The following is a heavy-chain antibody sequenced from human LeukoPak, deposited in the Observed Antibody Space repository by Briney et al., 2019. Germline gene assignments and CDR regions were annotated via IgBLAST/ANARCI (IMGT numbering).Heavy chain of an antibody. CDR2: IFYTGST. V-gene: IGHV4-59*08. D-gene: IGHD3-22*01. Sequence: PSETLSLTCTVSGGSISSYYWSWVRQPPGKGLEWIGYIFYTGSTKYGPSLNSRVTIPLDTSKNQFSLKLSSVTAADTAVYYCARQPAGYYGKTGYYPYYFDYWGQGTLVTVSS. J-gene: IGHJ4*02. CDR1: GGSISSYY. CDR3: ARQPAGYYGKTGYYPYYFDY.